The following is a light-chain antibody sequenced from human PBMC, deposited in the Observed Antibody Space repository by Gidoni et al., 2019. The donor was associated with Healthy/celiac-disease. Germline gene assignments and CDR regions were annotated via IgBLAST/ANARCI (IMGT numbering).Light chain of an antibody. J-gene: IGLJ1*01. Sequence: QSALTQPASVSGSPGQSITISCTGTSSDVGRYNYVSWYQQHPGKAPKLMIYEVSNRPSGVSNRFSGSKSGNTASLTISGLQAEDEADYYCSSYTSSSTPLVFGTGTKVTVL. CDR1: SSDVGRYNY. CDR3: SSYTSSSTPLV. CDR2: EVS. V-gene: IGLV2-14*01.